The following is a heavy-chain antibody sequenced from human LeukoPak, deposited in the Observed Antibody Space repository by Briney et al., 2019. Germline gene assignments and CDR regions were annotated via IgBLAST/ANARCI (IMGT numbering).Heavy chain of an antibody. Sequence: PSETLSLTCTVSGGSISSGGYYWSWIRQPPGKGLEWIGYIYHSGSTYYNPSLKSRVTISVDRSKNQFSLKLSSVTAADTAVYYCAGHVMDIAVAGPFDYWGQGTVVTVSS. CDR3: AGHVMDIAVAGPFDY. V-gene: IGHV4-30-2*01. J-gene: IGHJ4*02. D-gene: IGHD6-19*01. CDR2: IYHSGST. CDR1: GGSISSGGYY.